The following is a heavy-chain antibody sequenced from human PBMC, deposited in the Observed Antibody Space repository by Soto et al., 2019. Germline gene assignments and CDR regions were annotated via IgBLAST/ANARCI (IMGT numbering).Heavy chain of an antibody. J-gene: IGHJ5*02. CDR3: ARGRDESDYCSGGSCYSGYNRFDP. Sequence: QVQLVQSVAEVKKPGSSVKVSCKASGGTFSSYAIIWVRQAPGQGLEWMGGIIPIFGTANYAQKFQGRVTITEDKSTSTAYMELSSLRSEDTAVYYCARGRDESDYCSGGSCYSGYNRFDPWGQGTLVTVSS. CDR1: GGTFSSYA. D-gene: IGHD2-15*01. V-gene: IGHV1-69*06. CDR2: IIPIFGTA.